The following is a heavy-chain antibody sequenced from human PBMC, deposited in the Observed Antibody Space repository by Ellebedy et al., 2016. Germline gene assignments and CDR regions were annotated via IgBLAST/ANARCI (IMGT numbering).Heavy chain of an antibody. D-gene: IGHD3-10*01. J-gene: IGHJ5*02. CDR1: GGSFSDYY. Sequence: SETLSLTCAVYGGSFSDYYWAWIRQPPGKGLEWIGYIYYSGSTNYNPSLKSRVTISVDTSKNQFSLKLNSVTAADTAVYYCARGRSISMVRGGWFDPWGQGTLVTVSS. V-gene: IGHV4-59*12. CDR2: IYYSGST. CDR3: ARGRSISMVRGGWFDP.